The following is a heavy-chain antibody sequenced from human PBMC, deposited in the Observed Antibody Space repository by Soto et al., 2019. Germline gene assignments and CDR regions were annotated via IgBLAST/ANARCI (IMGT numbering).Heavy chain of an antibody. J-gene: IGHJ6*02. CDR2: ISYDGSNT. Sequence: QVQLVESGGGVVQPGTSLRLSCSASGFTFSSNGMHWVRQAPGKGLEWVADISYDGSNTYYAEAVKGRIAIFRDNSKNTLYLQVNSLRVEDTAVYYCAKGGTVGYYYYYGMDVWDQGTTVTVSS. D-gene: IGHD4-17*01. CDR3: AKGGTVGYYYYYGMDV. V-gene: IGHV3-30*18. CDR1: GFTFSSNG.